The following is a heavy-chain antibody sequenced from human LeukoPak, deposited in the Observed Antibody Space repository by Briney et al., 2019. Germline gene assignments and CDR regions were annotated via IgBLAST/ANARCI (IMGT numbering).Heavy chain of an antibody. D-gene: IGHD4-17*01. V-gene: IGHV1-18*01. CDR1: VYTFTTSG. CDR2: ISAYNGNT. J-gene: IGHJ4*02. Sequence: ASVKVSSTASVYTFTTSGISWVRQAPGHGLEWMGWISAYNGNTNYAQKLQGRVTMTTDTSTSTAYMELRSLRSDDTAVYYCARSSSYGDYSDYWGQGTLVTVSS. CDR3: ARSSSYGDYSDY.